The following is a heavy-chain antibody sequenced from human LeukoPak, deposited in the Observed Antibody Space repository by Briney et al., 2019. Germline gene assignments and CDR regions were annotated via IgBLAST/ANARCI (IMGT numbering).Heavy chain of an antibody. J-gene: IGHJ4*02. CDR3: ARVGQQLVRRYYFDY. CDR2: IYYSGST. D-gene: IGHD6-13*01. V-gene: IGHV4-59*12. CDR1: GGSISSYY. Sequence: SETLSLTCTVSGGSISSYYWSWIRQPPGKGLEWIGYIYYSGSTNYNPSLKSRVTISVDTSKNQFSLKLSSVTAADTAVYYCARVGQQLVRRYYFDYWGQGTLVTVSS.